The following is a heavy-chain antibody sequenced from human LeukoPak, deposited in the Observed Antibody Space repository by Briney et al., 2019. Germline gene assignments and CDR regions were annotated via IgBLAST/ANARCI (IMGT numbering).Heavy chain of an antibody. CDR2: INHSGST. J-gene: IGHJ5*01. CDR1: GGSFSGYY. Sequence: SETLSLTCAVYGGSFSGYYWSRIRQPPGKGLEWIGEINHSGSTNYNPSLKSRVTISVDTSKNQFSLKLSSVTAADTAVYYCARRPRGVIIKTWFDSWGQGTLVTVSS. V-gene: IGHV4-34*01. D-gene: IGHD3-10*01. CDR3: ARRPRGVIIKTWFDS.